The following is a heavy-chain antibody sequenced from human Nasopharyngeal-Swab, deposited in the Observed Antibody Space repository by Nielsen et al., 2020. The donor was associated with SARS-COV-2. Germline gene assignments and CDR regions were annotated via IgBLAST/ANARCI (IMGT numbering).Heavy chain of an antibody. Sequence: GGSLRLSCAASGFTVSNNYMSWVRQAPGKGLEWVSVIYSGGSTYYADSVKGRFTISRDNSKNTLYLQMNSLRAEDTAVYYCARGGLWFGASYYFDYWGQGTLVTVSS. D-gene: IGHD3-10*01. CDR3: ARGGLWFGASYYFDY. CDR1: GFTVSNNY. V-gene: IGHV3-53*01. CDR2: IYSGGST. J-gene: IGHJ4*02.